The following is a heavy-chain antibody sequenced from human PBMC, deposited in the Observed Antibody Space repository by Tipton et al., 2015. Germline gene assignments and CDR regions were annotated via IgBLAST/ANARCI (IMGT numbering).Heavy chain of an antibody. D-gene: IGHD4-17*01. Sequence: LRLSCTVSGDSIRSDGYYWSWIRQHPGKDLEWIGYIHYGGSTYYNPSLRGRATISVDTFENQFSLKLTSLTAADTAVYYCTRDSDGYGDNVNGFDLWGQGTMVTVSS. CDR1: GDSIRSDGYY. CDR3: TRDSDGYGDNVNGFDL. V-gene: IGHV4-31*03. CDR2: IHYGGST. J-gene: IGHJ3*01.